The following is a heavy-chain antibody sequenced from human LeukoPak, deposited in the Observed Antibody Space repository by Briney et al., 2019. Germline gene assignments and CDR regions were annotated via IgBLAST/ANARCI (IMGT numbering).Heavy chain of an antibody. D-gene: IGHD3-22*01. CDR2: IYHSGST. CDR3: ARVVRRSSGYINYYYMDV. Sequence: SETLSLTCAVSGGSISSSNWWSWVRQPPGKGLEWIGEIYHSGSTNYNPSLKSRVTISVDKSKNQFSLKLSSVTAADTAVYYCARVVRRSSGYINYYYMDVWGKGTTVTISS. J-gene: IGHJ6*03. CDR1: GGSISSSNW. V-gene: IGHV4-4*02.